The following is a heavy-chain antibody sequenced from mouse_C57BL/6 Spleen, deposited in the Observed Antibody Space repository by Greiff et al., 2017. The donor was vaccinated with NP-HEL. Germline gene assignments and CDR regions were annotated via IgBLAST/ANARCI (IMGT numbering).Heavy chain of an antibody. V-gene: IGHV14-4*01. J-gene: IGHJ4*01. CDR1: GFNFKDDY. Sequence: VQLQQSGAELVRPGASVKLSCTASGFNFKDDYMHWVKQRPEQGLEWIGWIDPENGDTEYASKFQGKATITADTSSNTAYLQLSSLTSEDTAVYYCTTPYYYGSSFYYAMDYWGQGTSVTVSS. CDR2: IDPENGDT. CDR3: TTPYYYGSSFYYAMDY. D-gene: IGHD1-1*01.